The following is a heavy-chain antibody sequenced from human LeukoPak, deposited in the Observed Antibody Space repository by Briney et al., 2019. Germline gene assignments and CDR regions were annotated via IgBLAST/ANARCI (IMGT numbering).Heavy chain of an antibody. CDR1: GGSISSYH. J-gene: IGHJ4*02. D-gene: IGHD2-2*02. CDR3: ARHAYCSSPSCYTNLLDY. Sequence: PSETLSLTCTVSGGSISSYHWSWIRQPPGKGLEWIGYIYYSGSTNYNPSLKSRVTMSVDTSKNQFSLKLSSVTAADTAVYYCARHAYCSSPSCYTNLLDYWGQGTLVTVSS. V-gene: IGHV4-59*08. CDR2: IYYSGST.